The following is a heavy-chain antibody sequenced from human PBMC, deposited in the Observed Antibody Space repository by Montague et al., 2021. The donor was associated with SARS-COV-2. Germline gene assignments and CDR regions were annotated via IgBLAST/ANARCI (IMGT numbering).Heavy chain of an antibody. CDR3: AADYGERDWFDP. Sequence: SETLSLTCAVYGGSFSGYYWSWIRQPPGKGLEWIGEINHSGSTNYNPSLKSRVTISVDTSKNQFPLKLSSVTAADTAVYYCAADYGERDWFDPWGQGTLVTVSS. CDR1: GGSFSGYY. J-gene: IGHJ5*02. D-gene: IGHD4-17*01. CDR2: INHSGST. V-gene: IGHV4-34*01.